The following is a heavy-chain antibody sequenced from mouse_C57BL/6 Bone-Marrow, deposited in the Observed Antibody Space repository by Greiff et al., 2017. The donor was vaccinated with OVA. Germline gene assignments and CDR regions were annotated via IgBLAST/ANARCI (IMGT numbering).Heavy chain of an antibody. CDR3: TRWLLPPFDY. CDR2: IDPETGGT. Sequence: VQVVESGAELVRPGASVTLSCKASGYTFTDYEMHWVKQTPVHGLEWIGAIDPETGGTAYNQKFKGKAILTADKSSSTAYMELRSLTSEDSAVYYCTRWLLPPFDYWGQGTTLTVSS. V-gene: IGHV1-15*01. J-gene: IGHJ2*01. CDR1: GYTFTDYE. D-gene: IGHD2-3*01.